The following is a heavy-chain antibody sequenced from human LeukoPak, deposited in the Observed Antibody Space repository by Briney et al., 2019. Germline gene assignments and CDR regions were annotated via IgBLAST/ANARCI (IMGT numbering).Heavy chain of an antibody. CDR1: GGSISSYY. J-gene: IGHJ4*02. CDR2: IYYSGST. D-gene: IGHD5-18*01. Sequence: SETLSLTCTVSGGSISSYYWSWIRQPPGKGLEWIGYIYYSGSTYYNPSLKSRVTISVDTSKNQFSLKLSSVTAADTAVYYCANIGYSYGLDYWGQGTLVTVSS. V-gene: IGHV4-59*06. CDR3: ANIGYSYGLDY.